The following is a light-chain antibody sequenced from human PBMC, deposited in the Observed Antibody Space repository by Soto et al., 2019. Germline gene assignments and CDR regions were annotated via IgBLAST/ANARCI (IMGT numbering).Light chain of an antibody. V-gene: IGLV3-21*02. CDR1: NIGSKS. CDR3: QVWDSSIDHQGV. Sequence: SYELTQAPSVSVAPGQTARIPCGGNNIGSKSVHWYQQKPGQAPVLVVYDDTDPPSGIPDRFSGCNSGSSATLTISRVEAGEEADYYCQVWDSSIDHQGVFGGGTKLTVL. J-gene: IGLJ2*01. CDR2: DDT.